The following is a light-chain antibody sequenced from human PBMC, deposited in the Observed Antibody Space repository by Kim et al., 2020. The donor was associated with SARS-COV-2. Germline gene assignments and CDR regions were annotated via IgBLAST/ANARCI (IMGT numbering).Light chain of an antibody. CDR2: DVS. CDR1: SSEVGGYNH. Sequence: GQAINSSWTGTSSEVGGYNHVSWYQPHPGKAPRLMIYDVSKRPSGVSNRFSGSKSGNTASLTISGLQAEDEADYYCSSYTSCSIWVFGGGTQLTVL. CDR3: SSYTSCSIWV. J-gene: IGLJ3*02. V-gene: IGLV2-14*04.